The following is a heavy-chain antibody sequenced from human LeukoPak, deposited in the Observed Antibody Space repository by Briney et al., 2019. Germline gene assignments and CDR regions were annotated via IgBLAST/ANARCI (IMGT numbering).Heavy chain of an antibody. CDR1: GITLSNYG. CDR3: AKRGVVIRVILVGFHKEAYYFDS. D-gene: IGHD3-22*01. Sequence: HLGGSLRLSCAVSGITLSNYGMAWVRLAPGKGLEWVASLSASGGGTSYADSVRGRFTISRDNAKNTLYLQVNSLRAEDTAVYFCAKRGVVIRVILVGFHKEAYYFDSWGQGVLVTVSS. J-gene: IGHJ4*02. CDR2: LSASGGGT. V-gene: IGHV3-23*01.